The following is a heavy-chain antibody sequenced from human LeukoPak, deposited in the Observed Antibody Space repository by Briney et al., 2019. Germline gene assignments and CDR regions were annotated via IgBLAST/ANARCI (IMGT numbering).Heavy chain of an antibody. CDR1: GFTFSSYA. J-gene: IGHJ6*02. D-gene: IGHD2-2*01. Sequence: GGSLRLSCAASGFTFSSYAMNWVRQAPGKGLQWVSAISGSGLSTYYADSVKGRFTISRDNSKNTLFLQLSRLTPEDTATYYCAKPRYCSTTSCSSYGFDVWGQGTTVTVSS. CDR3: AKPRYCSTTSCSSYGFDV. CDR2: ISGSGLST. V-gene: IGHV3-23*01.